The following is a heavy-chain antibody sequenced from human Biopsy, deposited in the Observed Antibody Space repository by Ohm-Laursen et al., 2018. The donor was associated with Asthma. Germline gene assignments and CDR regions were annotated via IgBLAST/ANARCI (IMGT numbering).Heavy chain of an antibody. CDR1: GGTFSSYA. D-gene: IGHD1-26*01. CDR2: IIPIFGTA. Sequence: SVKVSCKASGGTFSSYAISWVRQAPGQGLEWMGGIIPIFGTANYAQKFQGRVTITADESTSTAYMELSSLRSEDTAVYYCARDPHNSYLASLRAKFNYYYYGMDVWGQGTTVTVSS. CDR3: ARDPHNSYLASLRAKFNYYYYGMDV. V-gene: IGHV1-69*13. J-gene: IGHJ6*02.